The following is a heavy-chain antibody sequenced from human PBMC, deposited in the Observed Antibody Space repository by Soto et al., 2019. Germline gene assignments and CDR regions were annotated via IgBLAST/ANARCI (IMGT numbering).Heavy chain of an antibody. CDR3: SRLFPYSGYDSYDY. V-gene: IGHV3-23*01. J-gene: IGHJ4*02. D-gene: IGHD5-12*01. CDR1: GFTFSSYA. CDR2: ISGSGGST. Sequence: PGGSLRLSCAASGFTFSSYAMSWVRQAPGKGLEWVSAISGSGGSTYYADSVKGRFTISRDNSKNTLYLQMNSLRAEDTAVYYCSRLFPYSGYDSYDYWGQGTLVTVSS.